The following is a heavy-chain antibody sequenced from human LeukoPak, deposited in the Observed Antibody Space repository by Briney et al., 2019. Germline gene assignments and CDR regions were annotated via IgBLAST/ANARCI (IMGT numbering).Heavy chain of an antibody. Sequence: AGGSLRLSCAVSGFTFDDYAMHWVRQAPGKGLEWVSFIYSGTIHYSDSVKGGFTISRDNSKNTLYLQMNSLRAEDTAVYYCARRAGAYSHPYDYWGQGTLVTVSS. CDR3: ARRAGAYSHPYDY. CDR1: GFTFDDYA. V-gene: IGHV3-66*04. D-gene: IGHD4/OR15-4a*01. J-gene: IGHJ4*02. CDR2: IYSGTI.